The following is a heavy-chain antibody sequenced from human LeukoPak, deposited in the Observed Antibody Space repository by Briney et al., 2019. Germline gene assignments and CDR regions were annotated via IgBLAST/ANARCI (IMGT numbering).Heavy chain of an antibody. CDR3: ARGFRGGSYLDFDY. J-gene: IGHJ4*02. CDR2: IKSKIHGGTI. D-gene: IGHD1-26*01. Sequence: GGSLRLSCAASGFTFDKAWMTWVRQAPGKGLEWVGRIKSKIHGGTIDYAAPVKGRFTISRDNSKNTLYLQMNSLRAEDTAVYYCARGFRGGSYLDFDYWGQGTLVTVSS. CDR1: GFTFDKAW. V-gene: IGHV3-15*05.